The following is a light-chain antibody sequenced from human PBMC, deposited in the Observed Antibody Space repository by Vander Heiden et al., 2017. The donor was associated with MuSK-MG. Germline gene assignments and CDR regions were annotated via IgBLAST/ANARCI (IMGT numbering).Light chain of an antibody. V-gene: IGKV1-33*01. CDR3: QQYDNLPIT. CDR2: DAA. Sequence: DTQMTQSPSFLSASVGNRVTTTCQASQDIIYYFNWYQQKPGKAPKLLIYDAADLETGVPARFSGSGSGTDFTFTIGSLQPEDIATYYGQQYDNLPITFGQGTRLEIK. CDR1: QDIIYY. J-gene: IGKJ5*01.